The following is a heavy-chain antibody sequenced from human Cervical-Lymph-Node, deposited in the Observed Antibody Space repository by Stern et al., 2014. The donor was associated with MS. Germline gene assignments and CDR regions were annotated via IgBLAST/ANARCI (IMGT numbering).Heavy chain of an antibody. J-gene: IGHJ4*02. CDR2: INPNNGGN. Sequence: QVQLVQSGTEVKKPGASVKVSCKASGYTFTSYYLHWVRQAPGQGLEWMGWINPNNGGNNSAQKFQGRFTITIDTSISTAYMDLSSLTSDDTAVYYCARSRLTRWDNSFAYWGQGALGTVSS. CDR1: GYTFTSYY. V-gene: IGHV1-2*02. D-gene: IGHD1-20*01. CDR3: ARSRLTRWDNSFAY.